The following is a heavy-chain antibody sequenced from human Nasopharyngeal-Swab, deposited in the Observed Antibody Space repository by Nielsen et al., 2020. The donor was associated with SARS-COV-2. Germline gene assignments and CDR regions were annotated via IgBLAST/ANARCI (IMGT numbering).Heavy chain of an antibody. CDR1: GYTFTNYP. CDR2: IIPSNGRT. J-gene: IGHJ4*02. CDR3: ARVPSL. Sequence: ASVTASCKASGYTFTNYPINWVRQAPGQGLEWLGWIIPSNGRTYYVKRYQGRITMTTDTSTSTAHMELRSLTGDDTAVYYCARVPSLWGQGTPVTVSS. V-gene: IGHV1-18*01.